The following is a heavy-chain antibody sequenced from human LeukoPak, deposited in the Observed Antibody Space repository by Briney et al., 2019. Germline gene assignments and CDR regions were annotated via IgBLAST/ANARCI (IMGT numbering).Heavy chain of an antibody. CDR1: GASVSGSAYY. D-gene: IGHD1-14*01. CDR2: IYYSGST. J-gene: IGHJ4*02. Sequence: PSETLSLTCTVSGASVSGSAYYWGWIRQPPGKGLEWIGSIYYSGSTYYNPSLKSRVTISVDTSKNQFSLKLSSVTAADTAVYYCARVYRRYFDYWGQGTLVTVSS. V-gene: IGHV4-39*01. CDR3: ARVYRRYFDY.